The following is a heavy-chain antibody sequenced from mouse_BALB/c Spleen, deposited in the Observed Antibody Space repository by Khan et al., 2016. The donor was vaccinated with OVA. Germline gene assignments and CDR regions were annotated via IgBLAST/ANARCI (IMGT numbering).Heavy chain of an antibody. CDR2: IYPGSDST. J-gene: IGHJ3*01. CDR3: ARAGWDVFAE. V-gene: IGHV1-77*01. Sequence: QVQLQQSGPELVKPGASVKMSCKAPGYTFTDYVMNWVKQRNGQGLEWIGQIYPGSDSTYYNEKFKGKATLTADRSSSTAYMQLSNLTSEDSAVYFGARAGWDVFAEWGQGTLVTVAA. D-gene: IGHD4-1*01. CDR1: GYTFTDYV.